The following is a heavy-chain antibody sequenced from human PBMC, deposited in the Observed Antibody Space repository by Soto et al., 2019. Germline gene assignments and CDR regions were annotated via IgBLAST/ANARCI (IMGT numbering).Heavy chain of an antibody. J-gene: IGHJ6*03. D-gene: IGHD3-3*01. CDR3: AKDGVYVDYTTSNYYYMHV. CDR2: IGWKSGYI. V-gene: IGHV3-9*01. CDR1: GFNFDDYA. Sequence: EVQLVESGGGLVQPGRSLRLSCVASGFNFDDYAMHWVRQAPGKGLEWVSSIGWKSGYITYADSVKGRFTISRDNSKNSLYLQMNILRVEDTANYFCAKDGVYVDYTTSNYYYMHVWGKGTTVTVSS.